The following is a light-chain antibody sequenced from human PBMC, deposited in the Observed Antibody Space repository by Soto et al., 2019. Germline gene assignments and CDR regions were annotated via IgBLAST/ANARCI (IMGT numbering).Light chain of an antibody. CDR2: DAS. CDR3: QQYNDWPPIT. J-gene: IGKJ4*01. CDR1: QSISSN. V-gene: IGKV3-15*01. Sequence: EIVLTQSPGTLSLSPGEGATLSCRASQSISSNLAWYQQKPGQAPRLVIFDASTRATGIPDRFTGRGSGTEFTLTISSLQSEDSAVYFCQQYNDWPPITFGGGTKV.